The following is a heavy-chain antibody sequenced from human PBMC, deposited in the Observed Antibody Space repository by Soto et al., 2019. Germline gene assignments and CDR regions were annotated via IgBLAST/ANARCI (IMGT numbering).Heavy chain of an antibody. J-gene: IGHJ2*01. Sequence: QVQLVESGGGVVQPGRSLRLSCAASGFTFSTSGMHWVRQGPGKGLQWVAVIWSDGSDRYYADSVKGRFTISRDNSKNTLYLQMNSLRAEDTAVYYCARGGSVTWNFDLWGRGTLVTVSS. CDR1: GFTFSTSG. V-gene: IGHV3-33*01. CDR2: IWSDGSDR. CDR3: ARGGSVTWNFDL. D-gene: IGHD2-21*02.